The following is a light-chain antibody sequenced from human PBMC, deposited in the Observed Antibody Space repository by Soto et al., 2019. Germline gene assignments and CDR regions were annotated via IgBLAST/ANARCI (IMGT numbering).Light chain of an antibody. J-gene: IGKJ1*01. V-gene: IGKV3-20*01. CDR1: QSVSSY. Sequence: EIVLTQSPATLSLSPGERATLSCRASQSVSSYLAWYQQKPGQAPRLLFYGASSRATGIPDRFSGSGSGTDFTLTINRLEPEDFAVYYCQQYGSSPWTFGQGTKVDIK. CDR2: GAS. CDR3: QQYGSSPWT.